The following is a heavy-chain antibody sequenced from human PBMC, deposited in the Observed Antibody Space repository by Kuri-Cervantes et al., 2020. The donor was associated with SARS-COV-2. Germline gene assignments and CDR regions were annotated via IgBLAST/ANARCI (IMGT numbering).Heavy chain of an antibody. CDR2: IIPIFGTA. J-gene: IGHJ6*03. D-gene: IGHD6-13*01. V-gene: IGHV1-69*13. Sequence: SVKVSCKASEGTFSSYAISWVRQAPGQGLEWMGGIIPIFGTANYAQKFQGRVTISADESTSTAYMELSSLRSEDTAVYYCARGGWGSSWPLPSYYYMDVWGKGTTVTVSS. CDR1: EGTFSSYA. CDR3: ARGGWGSSWPLPSYYYMDV.